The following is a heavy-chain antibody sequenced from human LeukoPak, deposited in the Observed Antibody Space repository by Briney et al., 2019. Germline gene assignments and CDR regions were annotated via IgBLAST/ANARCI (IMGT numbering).Heavy chain of an antibody. J-gene: IGHJ3*02. D-gene: IGHD1/OR15-1a*01. Sequence: SQPLSLTCAISGDSVSSNSAAWNWIRPSPSRGLEWVGRTYYRSKWYNDYAVSVKSRITINPDTSKNQFSLQLNSVTPEDTAVYYCARANKRDAFDIWGQGTMVTVSS. CDR1: GDSVSSNSAA. CDR2: TYYRSKWYN. V-gene: IGHV6-1*01. CDR3: ARANKRDAFDI.